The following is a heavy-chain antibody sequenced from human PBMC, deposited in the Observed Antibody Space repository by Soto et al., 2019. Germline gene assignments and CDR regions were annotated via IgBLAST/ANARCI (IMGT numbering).Heavy chain of an antibody. CDR2: INTKTGQP. D-gene: IGHD4-4*01. CDR3: ARKVDVNYDYFDY. CDR1: GYTFTRNP. J-gene: IGHJ4*02. V-gene: IGHV7-4-1*01. Sequence: QVPLVQSGSDLKKPGTSVQVSCKASGYTFTRNPINWVRQAPGQGLEWMGWINTKTGQPTYARDFTGRFVFSLDTSVSTAYLQIYSLRPEDTAVYFCARKVDVNYDYFDYWGQGTLVTVSS.